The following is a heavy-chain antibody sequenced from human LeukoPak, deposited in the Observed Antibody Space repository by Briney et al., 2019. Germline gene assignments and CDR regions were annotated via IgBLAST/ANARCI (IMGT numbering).Heavy chain of an antibody. D-gene: IGHD3-16*02. V-gene: IGHV4-59*08. Sequence: SETLSLTCTVSGASISNYYWSWIRQSPGKGLEWIGYMLYSGSTSQNPSLRSRVTISVDTSKNQVSLKLSSVTAADTAVYYCARSDIWGSYRFLDYWGQGALVTVSS. CDR2: MLYSGST. CDR1: GASISNYY. CDR3: ARSDIWGSYRFLDY. J-gene: IGHJ4*02.